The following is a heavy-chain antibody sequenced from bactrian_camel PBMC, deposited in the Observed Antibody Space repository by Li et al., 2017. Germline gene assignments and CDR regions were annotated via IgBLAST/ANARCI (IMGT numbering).Heavy chain of an antibody. CDR1: GFTFSGYW. D-gene: IGHD5*01. CDR3: ARVRTWGIFGFSL. Sequence: HVQLVESGGDLVQPGGSLTLSCTASGFTFSGYWMYWVRQTPAKGLEWVSRINTGGSSTYYADSVKGRFTISRDNAKNTLYLQMNSLKTEDTGAYYCARVRTWGIFGFSLWGQGTQVTVS. J-gene: IGHJ4*01. CDR2: INTGGSST. V-gene: IGHV3S1*01.